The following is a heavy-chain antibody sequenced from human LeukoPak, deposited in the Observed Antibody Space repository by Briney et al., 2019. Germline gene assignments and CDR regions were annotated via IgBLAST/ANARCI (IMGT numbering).Heavy chain of an antibody. CDR1: GGSISSGSYY. J-gene: IGHJ4*02. CDR2: IYYSGST. Sequence: SETLSLTCTVSGGSISSGSYYWGWIRQPPGKGLEWIGNIYYSGSTYYNPSLKSRVSISVDTSKNQFSLKLNSVTAADTAVYYCANEADYDSSGYHLGWGQGTLVTVSS. V-gene: IGHV4-39*07. CDR3: ANEADYDSSGYHLG. D-gene: IGHD3-22*01.